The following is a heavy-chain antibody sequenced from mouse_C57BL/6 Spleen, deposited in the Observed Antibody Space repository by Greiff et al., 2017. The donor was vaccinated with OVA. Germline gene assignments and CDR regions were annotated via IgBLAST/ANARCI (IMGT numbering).Heavy chain of an antibody. CDR2: ISDGGSYT. CDR3: ARDKELSTTVVGYFDV. Sequence: EVMLVESGGGLVKPGGSLQLSCAASGFTFSSYAMSWVRPTPEKRLAWVATISDGGSYTYYPANVTGPFTFARDNAKNKLYRQRSQLNAEDTAMYYCARDKELSTTVVGYFDVWGTGTTVTVAS. CDR1: GFTFSSYA. D-gene: IGHD1-1*01. V-gene: IGHV5-4*01. J-gene: IGHJ1*03.